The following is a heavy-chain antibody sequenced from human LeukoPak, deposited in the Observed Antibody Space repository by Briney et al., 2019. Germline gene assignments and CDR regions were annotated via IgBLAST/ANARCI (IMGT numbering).Heavy chain of an antibody. CDR2: IYFSGST. D-gene: IGHD1-7*01. CDR1: VGSISSYY. V-gene: IGHV4-59*01. Sequence: SETLSLTCTVSVGSISSYYWSWIRQPPGKGLEWIGYIYFSGSTKYNPSLKSRVTISVDASKTQFSLKLNSVTAADTAVYYCARGSRELYYFDYWGQGTLVTVSS. CDR3: ARGSRELYYFDY. J-gene: IGHJ4*02.